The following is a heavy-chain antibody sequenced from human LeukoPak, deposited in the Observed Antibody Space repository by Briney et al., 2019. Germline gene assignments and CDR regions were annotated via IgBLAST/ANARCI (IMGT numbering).Heavy chain of an antibody. Sequence: PSETLSLTCAVYGGSFSGYYWSWIRQPSGKGLEWIGEINHSGSTNYNPSLKSRVTISVDTSKNQFSLKLSSVTAADTAVYYCARGPLWFGDKFDYWGQGTLVTVSS. CDR3: ARGPLWFGDKFDY. CDR2: INHSGST. J-gene: IGHJ4*02. CDR1: GGSFSGYY. V-gene: IGHV4-34*01. D-gene: IGHD3-10*01.